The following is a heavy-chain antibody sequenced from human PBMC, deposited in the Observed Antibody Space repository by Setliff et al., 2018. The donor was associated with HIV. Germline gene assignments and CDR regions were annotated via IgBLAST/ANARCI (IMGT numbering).Heavy chain of an antibody. J-gene: IGHJ3*02. Sequence: ASVKVSCKASGYTFTSDYIHWVRQAPGQGLEWMGIINPAGNPTSYAQKFQGRVAMTRDTSTSTVDMELSSLRSEDTAVYYCASAGAWQRNALDIWGQGTMVTVSS. D-gene: IGHD5-12*01. CDR1: GYTFTSDY. CDR3: ASAGAWQRNALDI. V-gene: IGHV1-46*01. CDR2: INPAGNPT.